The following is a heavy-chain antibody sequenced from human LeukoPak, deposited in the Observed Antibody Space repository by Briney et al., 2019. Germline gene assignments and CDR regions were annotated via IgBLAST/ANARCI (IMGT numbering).Heavy chain of an antibody. D-gene: IGHD1-26*01. CDR3: ARAGVVGTTFDY. CDR2: IYYSGTT. Sequence: SQTLSLTCTVSGGFISSGGYYWSWIRQPPGKGLEWIGYIYYSGTTYYNPSLKSRVTISGDTSKNQFSLKLSSVTAADTAVYYCARAGVVGTTFDYWGQGTLVTVSS. CDR1: GGFISSGGYY. V-gene: IGHV4-31*03. J-gene: IGHJ4*02.